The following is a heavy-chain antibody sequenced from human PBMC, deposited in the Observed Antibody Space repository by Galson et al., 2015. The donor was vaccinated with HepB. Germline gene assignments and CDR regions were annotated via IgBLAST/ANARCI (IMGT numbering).Heavy chain of an antibody. D-gene: IGHD6-19*01. CDR2: ISGSGDST. V-gene: IGHV3-23*01. CDR3: AKGARYSSAWYGDY. Sequence: SLRLSCAASGFTFSSYAMSWARQAPGKGLEWVSAISGSGDSTYYPDSVKGRFTVSRDNSKNTLYLQMNSLRADDTAVYYCAKGARYSSAWYGDYWGQGTLVTVSS. CDR1: GFTFSSYA. J-gene: IGHJ4*02.